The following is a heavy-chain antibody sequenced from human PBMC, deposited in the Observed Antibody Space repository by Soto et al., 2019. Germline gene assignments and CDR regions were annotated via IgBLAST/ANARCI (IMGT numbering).Heavy chain of an antibody. CDR1: GFTFSSYS. J-gene: IGHJ4*02. D-gene: IGHD2-2*01. CDR2: ISISSSYI. V-gene: IGHV3-21*01. Sequence: GGSLRLSCAASGFTFSSYSMNWVRQALGKGLEWVSSISISSSYIYYSDSVMGRYTISIDNAKNTLYLQMNSLRAEHTTVYFFAGDSKYLPYLDYWGQGTLVTFSS. CDR3: AGDSKYLPYLDY.